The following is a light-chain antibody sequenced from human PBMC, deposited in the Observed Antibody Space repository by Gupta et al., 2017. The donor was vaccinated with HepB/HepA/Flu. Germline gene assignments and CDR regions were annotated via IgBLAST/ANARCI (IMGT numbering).Light chain of an antibody. CDR2: GAS. J-gene: IGKJ1*01. CDR1: QYVSSAY. V-gene: IGKV3-20*01. Sequence: EIVLTQFPGTLSLSPGEGATLSCRTSQYVSSAYLAWYQQKPGQAPRLLIYGASSRATGIPDRFSGSGSGTDFTLTISSLEPEDFAVYYCQHYDCSSWTFGQGTNVEIK. CDR3: QHYDCSSWT.